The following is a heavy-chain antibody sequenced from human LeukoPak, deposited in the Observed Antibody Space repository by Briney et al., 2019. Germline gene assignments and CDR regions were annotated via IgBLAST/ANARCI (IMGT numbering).Heavy chain of an antibody. V-gene: IGHV1-18*01. CDR3: ARGDTMIVEEYFQH. CDR1: GGTFSSYA. Sequence: ASVKVSCKASGGTFSSYAISWVRQAPGQGLEWMGWISAYNGNTNYAQKLQGRVTMTTDTSTSTAYMELRSLRSDDTAVYYCARGDTMIVEEYFQHWGQGTLVTVSS. J-gene: IGHJ1*01. CDR2: ISAYNGNT. D-gene: IGHD3-22*01.